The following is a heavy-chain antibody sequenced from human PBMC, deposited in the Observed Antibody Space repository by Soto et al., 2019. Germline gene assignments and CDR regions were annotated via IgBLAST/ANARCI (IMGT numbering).Heavy chain of an antibody. V-gene: IGHV1-18*01. CDR1: GYTFTSYG. CDR2: ISAYNGNT. D-gene: IGHD1-26*01. CDR3: AGGESRGDV. Sequence: QVQLVQSGAEVKKPGASVKVSCKASGYTFTSYGISWVRQAPGQGLEWMGWISAYNGNTNYAQKLQGRVTMTTDTSMSTGSMGLGSPGADDTAGYYCAGGESRGDVWGQGTTVTVSS. J-gene: IGHJ6*02.